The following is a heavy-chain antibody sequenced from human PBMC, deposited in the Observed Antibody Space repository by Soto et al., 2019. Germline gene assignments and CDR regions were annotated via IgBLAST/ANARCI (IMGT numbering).Heavy chain of an antibody. Sequence: HPGGSLRLSCAASGFRFRSWAMSWVRKAPGKGLEWVSAISGSGVSTYYADSVKGRFTISRDSSKNTLYLQMNGLRAEDTAVYYCAKDIENCGGDCYLFDYWGQGTLVTVSS. D-gene: IGHD2-21*02. CDR3: AKDIENCGGDCYLFDY. CDR2: ISGSGVST. J-gene: IGHJ4*02. V-gene: IGHV3-23*01. CDR1: GFRFRSWA.